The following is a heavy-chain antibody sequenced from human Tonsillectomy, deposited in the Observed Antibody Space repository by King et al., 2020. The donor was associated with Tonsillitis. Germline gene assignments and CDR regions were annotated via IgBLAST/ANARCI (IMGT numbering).Heavy chain of an antibody. CDR1: GFIFSNYG. CDR3: VKGNRGGSNPYFQH. CDR2: LQYDGSNK. J-gene: IGHJ1*01. D-gene: IGHD3-16*01. V-gene: IGHV3-30*02. Sequence: VQLVESGGGVVQPGGSLRLSCAASGFIFSNYGMHWVRQAPGKGLEWVTFLQYDGSNKYYADSVKGRFTISRDTSNNTLYLQMRSLRPDDTAVYYCVKGNRGGSNPYFQHWGQGTLVTVAS.